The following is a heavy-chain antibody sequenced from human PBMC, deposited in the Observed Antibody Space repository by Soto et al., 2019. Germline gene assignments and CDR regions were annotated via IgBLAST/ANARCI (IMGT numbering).Heavy chain of an antibody. CDR2: IYYSGST. J-gene: IGHJ4*02. CDR3: ARHATIVATIFFDY. Sequence: QVQLQESGPGLVKPSETLSLTYTVSGGSISSYYWSWIRQPPGKGLEWIGYIYYSGSTNYNPSLKSRVTISVDTSKNQFSLKLSSVTAADTAVYYCARHATIVATIFFDYWGQGTLVTVSS. V-gene: IGHV4-59*08. D-gene: IGHD5-12*01. CDR1: GGSISSYY.